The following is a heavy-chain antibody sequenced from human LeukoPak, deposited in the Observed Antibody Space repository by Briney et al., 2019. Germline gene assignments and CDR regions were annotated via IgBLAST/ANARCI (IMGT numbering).Heavy chain of an antibody. V-gene: IGHV4-34*01. D-gene: IGHD3-10*01. CDR2: INHSGST. J-gene: IGHJ5*02. Sequence: SETLSLTCAVYGGSFSGYYWSWIRQPPGKGLEWIGEINHSGSTNYNPSLKSRVTISVDTSKNQFSLKLSSVTAADTAVYYCARGAHTYYYGSGNWFDPWGQGTLVTVSS. CDR1: GGSFSGYY. CDR3: ARGAHTYYYGSGNWFDP.